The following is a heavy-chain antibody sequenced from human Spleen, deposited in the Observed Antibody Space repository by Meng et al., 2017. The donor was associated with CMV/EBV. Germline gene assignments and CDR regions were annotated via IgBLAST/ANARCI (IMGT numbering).Heavy chain of an antibody. D-gene: IGHD3-16*01. CDR3: ARDSAWGYYGMDV. CDR2: IYYMGNT. CDR1: GGSVSSGSYY. Sequence: GSLRLSCTVSGGSVSSGSYYWSWIRQPPGKGLEWIGYIYYMGNTDYNPSLKSRVTISIDTSKNQFSLRVSSVTAADTAGYYCARDSAWGYYGMDVWGQGTTVTVSS. J-gene: IGHJ6*02. V-gene: IGHV4-61*01.